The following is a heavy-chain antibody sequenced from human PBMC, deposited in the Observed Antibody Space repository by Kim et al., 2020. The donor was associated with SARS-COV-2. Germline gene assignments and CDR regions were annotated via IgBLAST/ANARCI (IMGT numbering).Heavy chain of an antibody. CDR2: IYYSGST. CDR1: GGSISSSSYY. D-gene: IGHD6-19*01. Sequence: SETLSLTCTVSGGSISSSSYYWGWIRQPPGKGLEWIGSIYYSGSTYYNPSLKSQVTISVETSKNQFSLKLSSVTAADTAVYYCARQWSGRKQGQWLVPWGQGALVTVSS. J-gene: IGHJ5*02. V-gene: IGHV4-39*01. CDR3: ARQWSGRKQGQWLVP.